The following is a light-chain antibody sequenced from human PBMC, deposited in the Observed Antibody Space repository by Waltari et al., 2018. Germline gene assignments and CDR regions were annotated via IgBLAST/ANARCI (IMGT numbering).Light chain of an antibody. Sequence: DIQMTQSPSSVSASVGDRVPITCRASQGISNLLAWYQQTPGKAPKLLIYAASSLQTGVPERFSGSGSGTEFTLTISSLQPEDFATYYCQQASSFPITFGPGTKVDIK. CDR1: QGISNL. CDR2: AAS. V-gene: IGKV1-12*01. CDR3: QQASSFPIT. J-gene: IGKJ3*01.